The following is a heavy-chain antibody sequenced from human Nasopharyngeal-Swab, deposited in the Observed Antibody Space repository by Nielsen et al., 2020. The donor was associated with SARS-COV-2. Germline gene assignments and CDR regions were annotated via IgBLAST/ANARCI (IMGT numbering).Heavy chain of an antibody. CDR3: ARDDGGLGDY. J-gene: IGHJ4*02. CDR1: GFTLSHYG. Sequence: CAASGFTLSHYGMHWVRQAPGKGLEWAAAISYDGNTKYYADSAKGRFTISRDSAKNALYLEMNSLRPEDTAVYFCARDDGGLGDYWGQGTLVTVSS. V-gene: IGHV3-30*03. CDR2: ISYDGNTK. D-gene: IGHD3-10*01.